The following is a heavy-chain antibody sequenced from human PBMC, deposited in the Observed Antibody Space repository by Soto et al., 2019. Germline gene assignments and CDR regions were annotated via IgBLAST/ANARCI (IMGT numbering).Heavy chain of an antibody. CDR3: ARGRSIAAHGGIYYYGMDV. V-gene: IGHV4-34*01. CDR1: GGSFSGYY. CDR2: INHSGST. J-gene: IGHJ6*02. D-gene: IGHD6-6*01. Sequence: SETLSLTCAVYGGSFSGYYWSWIRQPPGKGLEWIGEINHSGSTNYNPSLKSRVTISVDTSKNQFSLKLSSVTAADTAVYYCARGRSIAAHGGIYYYGMDVWGQGTTVTVSS.